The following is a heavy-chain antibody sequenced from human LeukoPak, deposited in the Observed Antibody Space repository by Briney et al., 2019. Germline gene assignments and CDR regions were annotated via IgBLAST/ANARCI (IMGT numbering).Heavy chain of an antibody. J-gene: IGHJ4*02. CDR2: ISYDGTNK. CDR1: GFTFSSYG. CDR3: AKDAAIAVAGTSGDY. D-gene: IGHD6-19*01. V-gene: IGHV3-30*18. Sequence: GRSLRLSCAASGFTFSSYGMHWVRQAPAKGLEWVAVISYDGTNKYYADSVKGRFTISRDNSKNTLYLQMNSLRAEDTAVYYCAKDAAIAVAGTSGDYWGQGTLVTVSS.